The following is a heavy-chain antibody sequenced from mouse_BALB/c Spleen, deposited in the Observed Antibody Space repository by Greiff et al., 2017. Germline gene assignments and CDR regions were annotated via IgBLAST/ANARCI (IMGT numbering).Heavy chain of an antibody. V-gene: IGHV5-9-3*01. CDR1: GFTFSSYA. J-gene: IGHJ4*01. D-gene: IGHD6-2*01. Sequence: EVKLVESGGGLVKPGGSLKLSCAASGFTFSSYAMSWVRQTPEKRLEWVATISSGGSYTYYPDSVKGRFTISRDNAKNTLYLQMSSLRSEDTAMYYCARHGSHYYAMDYWGQGTSVTVSS. CDR3: ARHGSHYYAMDY. CDR2: ISSGGSYT.